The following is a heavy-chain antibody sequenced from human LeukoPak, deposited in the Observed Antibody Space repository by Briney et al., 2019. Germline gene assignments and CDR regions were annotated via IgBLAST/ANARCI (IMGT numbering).Heavy chain of an antibody. J-gene: IGHJ4*02. V-gene: IGHV3-23*01. CDR3: AKGGSNSYGYFDY. D-gene: IGHD5-18*01. CDR2: ISGSGGST. CDR1: GFTFSTYG. Sequence: GGSLRLSCAASGFTFSTYGMNWARQAPGKGLEWVSTISGSGGSTYYADSVKGRFTISRDNSKNTLYVQMNSLRAEDTAVYYCAKGGSNSYGYFDYWGQGTLVTVSS.